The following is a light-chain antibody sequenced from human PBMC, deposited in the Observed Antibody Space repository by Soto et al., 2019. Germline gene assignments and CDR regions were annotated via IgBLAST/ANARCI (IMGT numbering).Light chain of an antibody. CDR2: DVS. V-gene: IGLV2-14*01. CDR3: SSYTSSRTYV. CDR1: SSDVGAYSY. J-gene: IGLJ1*01. Sequence: QSARTEHAYVSGSPGQSITISCTGTSSDVGAYSYVSWYQQHPGKAPKLIIYDVSDRPSGISNRFSGSKSDNTASLTISGLQAEDEAEYYCSSYTSSRTYVFGTGTMVTVL.